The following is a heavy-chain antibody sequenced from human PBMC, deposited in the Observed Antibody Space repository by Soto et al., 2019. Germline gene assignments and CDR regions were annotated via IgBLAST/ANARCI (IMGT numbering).Heavy chain of an antibody. CDR3: ARGGPGGSGSYHKGYYGMDV. Sequence: PGGSLRLSCAASGSTFSSYWMHWVRQAPGKGLVWASRINSDGISTSYADSVKGRFTISRDNAKNTLYLQMNSLRAEDTAVYYCARGGPGGSGSYHKGYYGMDVWGQGPTMTV. V-gene: IGHV3-74*01. D-gene: IGHD3-10*01. CDR1: GSTFSSYW. J-gene: IGHJ6*02. CDR2: INSDGIST.